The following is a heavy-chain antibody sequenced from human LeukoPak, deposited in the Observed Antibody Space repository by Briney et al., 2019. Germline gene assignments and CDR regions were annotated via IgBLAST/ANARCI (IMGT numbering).Heavy chain of an antibody. CDR1: GYTFTSYD. CDR3: ASTKNVDIVATITDAFDI. D-gene: IGHD5-12*01. V-gene: IGHV1-8*01. J-gene: IGHJ3*02. CDR2: MNPNSGNT. Sequence: ASVKVSCKASGYTFTSYDIDWVRQATGQGLEWMGWMNPNSGNTGYAQKFQGRVTMTRNTSISTAYMELSSLRSEDTAVYYCASTKNVDIVATITDAFDIWGQGTMVTVSS.